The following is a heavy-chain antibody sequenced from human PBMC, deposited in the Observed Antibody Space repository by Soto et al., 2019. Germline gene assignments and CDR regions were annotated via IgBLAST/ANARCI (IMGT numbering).Heavy chain of an antibody. CDR3: ATKILGSTSRPYYWYFEL. CDR2: ISGGGDAT. CDR1: GFTFINYA. J-gene: IGHJ2*01. V-gene: IGHV3-23*01. D-gene: IGHD2-2*01. Sequence: EVQLLESGGGLVQPGGSLRLSCAGSGFTFINYAMNWVRQAPGKGLEWVSSISGGGDATFFADSVRGRFTISRDNSKNTVTLLVNSLGVDDTAVYYCATKILGSTSRPYYWYFELWGRGTLVTVSS.